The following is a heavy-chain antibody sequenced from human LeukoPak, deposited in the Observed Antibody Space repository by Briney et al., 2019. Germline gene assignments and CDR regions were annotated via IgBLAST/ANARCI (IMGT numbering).Heavy chain of an antibody. CDR1: GFTVSDYY. D-gene: IGHD3-10*01. V-gene: IGHV3-11*04. CDR3: VAGATSFDP. Sequence: PGGSLRLSCAASGFTVSDYYMSWIRQAPGKGLEWVSYISSSGSTIYYADSVKGRFTISRDNAKNSLYLQMNSLRDGDTALYYCVAGATSFDPWGQGTLVTVSS. J-gene: IGHJ5*02. CDR2: ISSSGSTI.